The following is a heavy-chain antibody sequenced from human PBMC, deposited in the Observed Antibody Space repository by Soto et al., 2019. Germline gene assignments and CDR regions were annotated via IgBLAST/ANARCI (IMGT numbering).Heavy chain of an antibody. D-gene: IGHD1-1*01. Sequence: PSETLSLTCPVSGGSISSYYLSWIRQPPGKGLEWIGYIYYSGSTNYNPSLKSRVTISVDTSKNQFSLKLSSVTAADTAVYYCARGERSGGGAAYLGQGTLVTVSS. J-gene: IGHJ4*02. CDR3: ARGERSGGGAAY. V-gene: IGHV4-59*01. CDR1: GGSISSYY. CDR2: IYYSGST.